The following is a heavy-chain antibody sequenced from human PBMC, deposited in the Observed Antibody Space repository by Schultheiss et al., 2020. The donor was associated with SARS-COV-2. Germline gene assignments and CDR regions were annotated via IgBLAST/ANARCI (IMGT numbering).Heavy chain of an antibody. CDR1: GLSFSTSGLY. CDR3: AHRHVNRWLQLFDY. D-gene: IGHD5-24*01. V-gene: IGHV2-70*12. J-gene: IGHJ4*02. Sequence: SGPTLVKPTQTLTLTCTFSGLSFSTSGLYMNGIRQPPGKALEWLPRIDWDDDKYYTTSLKTRLTISKDTSKNQVVLTMTNMDPVDTATYYCAHRHVNRWLQLFDYWGQGTLVTVSS. CDR2: IDWDDDK.